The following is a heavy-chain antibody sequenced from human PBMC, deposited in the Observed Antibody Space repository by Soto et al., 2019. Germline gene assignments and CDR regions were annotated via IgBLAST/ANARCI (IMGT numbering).Heavy chain of an antibody. CDR2: IIPIFGTA. CDR3: ASDRGREWELTGFAY. D-gene: IGHD1-26*01. J-gene: IGHJ4*02. Sequence: QVQLVQSGAEVKKPGSSVKVSCKASGGTFSSYAISWVRQAPGQGLEWMGGIIPIFGTANYAQKFQGRVTITVDESTSTAYRELSSLRSEETAVYYCASDRGREWELTGFAYWCQGTLVTVSS. V-gene: IGHV1-69*12. CDR1: GGTFSSYA.